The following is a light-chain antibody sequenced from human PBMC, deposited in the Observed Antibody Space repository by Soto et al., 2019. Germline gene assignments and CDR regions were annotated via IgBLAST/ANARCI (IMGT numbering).Light chain of an antibody. CDR2: AAP. V-gene: IGKV1-27*01. CDR3: QHRSNWPHSIP. CDR1: QGISNS. J-gene: IGKJ5*01. Sequence: DIHLIQSPTSLSASIRDRVTITCRAIQGISNSLAWYQQKPGEVPKLLLSAAPTLQSGVPSRFSGSGSETDFTLTISSLEPEDFAVYYCQHRSNWPHSIPFGQGTRLEIK.